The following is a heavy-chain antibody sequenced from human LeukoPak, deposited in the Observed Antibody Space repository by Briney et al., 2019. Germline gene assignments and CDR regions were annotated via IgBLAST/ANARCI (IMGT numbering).Heavy chain of an antibody. CDR2: VYHTGST. V-gene: IGHV4-59*08. J-gene: IGHJ4*02. D-gene: IGHD3-10*01. CDR3: ATGAGPFDY. CDR1: GGSISSSY. Sequence: SETLSLTCTVSGGSISSSYWSWIRQPPGQGLEWIGYVYHTGSTNYNPSLKGRVTISVDTSKNQFSLNLNSVTAADTAVYFCATGAGPFDYWGQGILVTVSS.